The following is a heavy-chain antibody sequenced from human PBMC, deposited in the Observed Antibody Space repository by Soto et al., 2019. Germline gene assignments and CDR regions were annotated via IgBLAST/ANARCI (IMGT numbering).Heavy chain of an antibody. D-gene: IGHD6-13*01. Sequence: SVKVSCKVSGGPSSSYTVHWVRQAPGQGVEWMGEITTLFGTTNYAQNFQGRVTLSADESANTVYMQLSSLRSEDTAVYYCVRDSIGTAGFDSWGQGALVTVSS. CDR2: ITTLFGTT. CDR3: VRDSIGTAGFDS. CDR1: GGPSSSYT. J-gene: IGHJ4*02. V-gene: IGHV1-69*13.